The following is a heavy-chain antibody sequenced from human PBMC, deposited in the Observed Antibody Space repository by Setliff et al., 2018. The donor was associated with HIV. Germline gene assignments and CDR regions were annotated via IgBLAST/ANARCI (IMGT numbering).Heavy chain of an antibody. CDR1: GGSFSGYY. Sequence: SETLSLTCAVYGGSFSGYYWSWIRQPPGKGLEWIGEINHSGSTNYNPSLKSRVNMSVDASENQFSLNLKSVTAADTAVYHCARDGVQYSSGWNGYYCDYWGQGTLVTVSS. CDR2: INHSGST. CDR3: ARDGVQYSSGWNGYYCDY. J-gene: IGHJ4*02. D-gene: IGHD6-19*01. V-gene: IGHV4-34*01.